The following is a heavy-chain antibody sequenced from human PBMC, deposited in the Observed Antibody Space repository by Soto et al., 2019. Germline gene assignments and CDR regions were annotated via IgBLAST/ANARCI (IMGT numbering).Heavy chain of an antibody. D-gene: IGHD2-21*01. CDR3: ARAMNLASSYNWFDP. Sequence: SETLSLTWTVSGGSISSGVYYWIGIRQAPGKGLEWIGYIYHSGSTYYSPSLKSQSTISADTSKNQFSLKLSSVTAADTAVYYCARAMNLASSYNWFDPWGQGTLVTVSS. V-gene: IGHV4-30-4*01. J-gene: IGHJ5*02. CDR1: GGSISSGVYY. CDR2: IYHSGST.